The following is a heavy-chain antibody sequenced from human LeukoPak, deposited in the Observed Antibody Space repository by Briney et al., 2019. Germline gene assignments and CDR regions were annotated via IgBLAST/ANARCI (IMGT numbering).Heavy chain of an antibody. J-gene: IGHJ4*02. Sequence: GGSLRLSCAASGFIFTNYFMSWVRQAPGKGLEWVASIKHDGSEKYYVDSVRGRFTISRDNTKNSLYLQMNSLRAEDTAVYYCARVWELAALYYFDYWGQGTLVTVSS. CDR2: IKHDGSEK. CDR1: GFIFTNYF. CDR3: ARVWELAALYYFDY. D-gene: IGHD1-26*01. V-gene: IGHV3-7*01.